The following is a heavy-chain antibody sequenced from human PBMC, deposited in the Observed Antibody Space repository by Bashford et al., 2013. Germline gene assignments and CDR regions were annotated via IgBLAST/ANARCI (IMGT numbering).Heavy chain of an antibody. CDR1: GGTFSSYA. CDR2: IIPILGIA. D-gene: IGHD3-22*01. CDR3: ARDPEDSSGRPVDY. V-gene: IGHV1-69*04. J-gene: IGHJ4*02. Sequence: VASVKVSCKASGGTFSSYAISWVRQAPGQGLEWMGRIIPILGIANYAQKFQGRVTITADKSTSTAYMELSSLRSEDTAVYYCARDPEDSSGRPVDYWGQGTLVTVSS.